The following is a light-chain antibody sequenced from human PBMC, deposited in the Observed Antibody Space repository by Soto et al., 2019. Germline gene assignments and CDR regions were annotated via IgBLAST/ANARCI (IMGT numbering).Light chain of an antibody. Sequence: DLQMTQSPSSVAASVGDRVTITCRASQDVNIWVAWYQQRPGKAPKLLIFDASSLHRGAPSRFSGSGSGSDFTLTISGLEPEDSATYYCEQVNSFPYTFGQGTTIEIK. CDR3: EQVNSFPYT. V-gene: IGKV1-12*01. CDR2: DAS. CDR1: QDVNIW. J-gene: IGKJ2*01.